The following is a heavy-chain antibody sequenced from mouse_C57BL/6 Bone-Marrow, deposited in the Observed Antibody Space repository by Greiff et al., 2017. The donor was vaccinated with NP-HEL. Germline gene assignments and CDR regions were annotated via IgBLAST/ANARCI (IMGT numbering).Heavy chain of an antibody. V-gene: IGHV10-3*01. CDR2: IRSKSSNYAT. J-gene: IGHJ1*03. CDR1: GFTFNTYA. Sequence: EVHLVESGGGLVQPKGSLKLSCAASGFTFNTYAMHWVRQAPGKGLEWVARIRSKSSNYATYYADSVKDRFTISRDDSQSMLYLQMNSLKTEDTAVYYCVRGGNPYWYFDVWGTGTTVTVSA. CDR3: VRGGNPYWYFDV. D-gene: IGHD2-1*01.